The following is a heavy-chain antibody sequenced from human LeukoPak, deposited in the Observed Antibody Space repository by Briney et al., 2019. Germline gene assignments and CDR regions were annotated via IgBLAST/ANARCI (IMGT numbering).Heavy chain of an antibody. CDR1: GYTFTGYY. V-gene: IGHV1-2*02. D-gene: IGHD3-22*01. Sequence: ASVKVSCKASGYTFTGYYMHWVRQAPGQGLEWMGWINPNSGGTNYAQKFQGRVTMTRDTSISTAYMELSRLRSDDTAVYYCARGGLYTMIVVVADYWGQGTLVTVSS. J-gene: IGHJ4*02. CDR2: INPNSGGT. CDR3: ARGGLYTMIVVVADY.